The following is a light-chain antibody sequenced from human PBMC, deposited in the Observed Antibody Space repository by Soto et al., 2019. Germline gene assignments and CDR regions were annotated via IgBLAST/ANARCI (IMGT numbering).Light chain of an antibody. V-gene: IGKV1-5*03. CDR1: QSISSW. Sequence: DIQMTPSPSTLSAYEGDRVTITCRASQSISSWLAWYQQKPGTAPKLLIYKASTLQSGVPSRFSGSGSGTEFTLTISSLQPDDFATYYCQQYSDNWTFGQGTKVDIK. CDR3: QQYSDNWT. CDR2: KAS. J-gene: IGKJ1*01.